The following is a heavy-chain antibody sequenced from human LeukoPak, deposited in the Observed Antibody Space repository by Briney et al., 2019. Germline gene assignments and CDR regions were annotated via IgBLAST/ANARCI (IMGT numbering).Heavy chain of an antibody. CDR3: AKDQSLDY. CDR1: GFTFSSYA. V-gene: IGHV3-30*04. J-gene: IGHJ4*02. Sequence: GGSLRLSCAASGFTFSSYAMHWVRQAPGKGLEWVAVISYDGSNKYYADSVKGRFTISRDNSKNTLYLQMNSLRAEDTAVYYCAKDQSLDYWGQGTLVTVSS. CDR2: ISYDGSNK.